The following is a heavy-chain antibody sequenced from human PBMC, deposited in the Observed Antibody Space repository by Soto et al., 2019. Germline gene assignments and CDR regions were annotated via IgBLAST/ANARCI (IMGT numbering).Heavy chain of an antibody. Sequence: EVQLLESGGGLVQPGGSLRLSCAASGFTFSSYAMSWVRQAPGKGLEWVSAISGSGGSTYYADSVKGRFTISRGNSKNTLYLQMNSLRAEDTAVYYCAKAPALMVRGVANRFDPWGQGTLVTVSS. J-gene: IGHJ5*02. CDR3: AKAPALMVRGVANRFDP. V-gene: IGHV3-23*01. CDR1: GFTFSSYA. CDR2: ISGSGGST. D-gene: IGHD3-10*01.